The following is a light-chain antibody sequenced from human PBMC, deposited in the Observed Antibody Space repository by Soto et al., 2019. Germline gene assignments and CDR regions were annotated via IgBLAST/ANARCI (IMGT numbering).Light chain of an antibody. CDR2: SAS. CDR1: QGISNY. J-gene: IGKJ5*01. V-gene: IGKV1-12*01. CDR3: QQADTFPIT. Sequence: DIQLTQSPSSQSASVGHKFTITSGASQGISNYLAWYQQKPGKAPKLLIYSASSLQSGVPSRFSGSGFGTDFTLTISSLQPEDFATYYCQQADTFPITFGQGTRLEI.